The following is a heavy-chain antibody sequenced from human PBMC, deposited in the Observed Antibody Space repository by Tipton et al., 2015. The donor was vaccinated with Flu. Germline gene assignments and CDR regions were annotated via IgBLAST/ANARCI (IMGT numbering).Heavy chain of an antibody. V-gene: IGHV4-31*03. J-gene: IGHJ4*02. Sequence: TLSLTCTVSGGPISSGGDYWSWIRQHPGKGLEWIGHIYYIGSTNYNPSLKSRVTISVDTSENQFSLKLSSVTAADTAVYYCATTTYYYGSGSHDYWGQGTLVTVSS. CDR2: IYYIGST. CDR3: ATTTYYYGSGSHDY. CDR1: GGPISSGGDY. D-gene: IGHD3-10*01.